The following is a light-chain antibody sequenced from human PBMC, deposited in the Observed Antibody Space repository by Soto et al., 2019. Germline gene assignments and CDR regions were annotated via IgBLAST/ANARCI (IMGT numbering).Light chain of an antibody. V-gene: IGKV3-15*01. CDR1: QSVSTN. Sequence: EIVLTQSPATLSVSPGERPTLLRRDSQSVSTNLAWYQQKPGQVPSLLIYGASTRASGIPARFSGSGSGTEFTLTIGSLQSEDFAVYYCQQYSSSPSFGQGTRLEIK. CDR2: GAS. CDR3: QQYSSSPS. J-gene: IGKJ5*01.